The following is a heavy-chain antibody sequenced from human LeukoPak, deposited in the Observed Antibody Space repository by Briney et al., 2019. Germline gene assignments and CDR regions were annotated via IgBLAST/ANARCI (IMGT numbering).Heavy chain of an antibody. CDR1: GFTFSNYS. Sequence: GGSLRLSCAGSGFTFSNYSINWVRQAPGKGLEWVSSISPSSRYIYYADSVRGRFTISRDNARNSLYLQMNSLRDEDTAVYYCARRASYYYGSGSKDYFDYWGQGTLVTVSS. D-gene: IGHD3-10*01. V-gene: IGHV3-21*01. CDR3: ARRASYYYGSGSKDYFDY. CDR2: ISPSSRYI. J-gene: IGHJ4*02.